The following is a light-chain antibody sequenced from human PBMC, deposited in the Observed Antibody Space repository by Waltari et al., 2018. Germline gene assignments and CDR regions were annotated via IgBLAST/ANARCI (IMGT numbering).Light chain of an antibody. CDR3: QQANSFPPT. J-gene: IGKJ2*01. Sequence: DIQMTQSPSSVSASVGDRVTITCRASQGISSWLAWYQQKRGKAPKLLIYSASPFYKAFPLRFGGRVSGTDFTLTISSLQPDDSGTYYCQQANSFPPTFGHGTKLEI. CDR1: QGISSW. V-gene: IGKV1-12*01. CDR2: SAS.